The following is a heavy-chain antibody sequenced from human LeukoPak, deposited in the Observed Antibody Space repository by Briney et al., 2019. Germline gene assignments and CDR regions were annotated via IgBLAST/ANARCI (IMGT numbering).Heavy chain of an antibody. Sequence: GGSLRLSCAASGFTFSSYGMHWVRQAPGKGLEWVAVIWYDGSNKYYADSVKGRFTISRDNSKNTLYLQMNSLRAEDTAVYYCARTRWADYGSGSYLGYWGQGTLVTVFS. J-gene: IGHJ4*02. CDR3: ARTRWADYGSGSYLGY. V-gene: IGHV3-33*01. CDR1: GFTFSSYG. CDR2: IWYDGSNK. D-gene: IGHD3-10*01.